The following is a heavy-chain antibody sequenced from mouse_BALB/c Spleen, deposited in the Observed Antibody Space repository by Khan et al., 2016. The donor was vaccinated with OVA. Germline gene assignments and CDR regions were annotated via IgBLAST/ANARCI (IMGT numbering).Heavy chain of an antibody. J-gene: IGHJ4*01. CDR2: IYPGDGDP. CDR1: GKTFPASE. D-gene: IGHD2-4*01. Sequence: QVQLQQSGPELVKPGALVKISGKASGKTFPASEINGGKQRPDKDLEGMGGIYPGDGDPGNAGNLRGRPTLTADKSSNTAYMQLSSLTSEDSAVYFCAREGLRGVAMDYWGQGTSVSVSS. CDR3: AREGLRGVAMDY. V-gene: IGHV1S56*01.